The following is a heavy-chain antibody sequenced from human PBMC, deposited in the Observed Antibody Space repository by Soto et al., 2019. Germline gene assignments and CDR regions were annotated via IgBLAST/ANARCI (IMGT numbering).Heavy chain of an antibody. V-gene: IGHV4-39*01. CDR2: IYYSGST. D-gene: IGHD3-3*01. CDR1: GGSISSSSYY. CDR3: ARILISDFWSGYYVVAFSY. J-gene: IGHJ4*02. Sequence: SETLSLTCTVSGGSISSSSYYWCWIRQPPGKGLEWIGSIYYSGSTYYNPSLKSRVTISVDTSKNQFSLKLSSVTAADTAVYYCARILISDFWSGYYVVAFSYWGQGTLVPGSS.